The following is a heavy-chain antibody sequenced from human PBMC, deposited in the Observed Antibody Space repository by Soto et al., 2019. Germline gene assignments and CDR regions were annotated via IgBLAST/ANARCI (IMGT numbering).Heavy chain of an antibody. CDR1: GFTFSNYG. CDR3: AKDHDSGWYNSPAPIDH. D-gene: IGHD6-19*01. J-gene: IGHJ4*02. V-gene: IGHV3-30*18. CDR2: ISYEGSND. Sequence: PGGSLRLSCAASGFTFSNYGMHWVRQAPGKGLEWVAIISYEGSNDIYADSVKGRFTISRDNSKNTLYLQMNSLRPEDTAVYYCAKDHDSGWYNSPAPIDHWGQGTLVTVSS.